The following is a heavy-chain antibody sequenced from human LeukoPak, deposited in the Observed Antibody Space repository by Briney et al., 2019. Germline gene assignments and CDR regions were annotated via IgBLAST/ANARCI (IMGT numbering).Heavy chain of an antibody. Sequence: ASVKVSCKASGGTFSSYAISWVRQAPGQGLEWMGGIIPIFGTANYAQKFQGRVTITTDESPSTAYMELSSLRSEDTAVYYCASTGDIVATGDENWFDPWGQGTLVTVSS. V-gene: IGHV1-69*05. CDR2: IIPIFGTA. CDR1: GGTFSSYA. J-gene: IGHJ5*02. D-gene: IGHD5-12*01. CDR3: ASTGDIVATGDENWFDP.